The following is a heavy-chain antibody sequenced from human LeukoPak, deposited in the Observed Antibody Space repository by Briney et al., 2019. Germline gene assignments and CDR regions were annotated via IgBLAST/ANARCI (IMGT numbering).Heavy chain of an antibody. Sequence: SETLSLTCTVSGGSISSYYWGWIRQPPGKGLEWIGSIYYGGSTYYNPSLKSRVTISVDMSKTQFSLKLTSVTAANTAIYYCARRYYYDNSGFVYWGQGTLVTVSS. CDR3: ARRYYYDNSGFVY. CDR2: IYYGGST. V-gene: IGHV4-39*01. D-gene: IGHD3-22*01. CDR1: GGSISSYY. J-gene: IGHJ4*02.